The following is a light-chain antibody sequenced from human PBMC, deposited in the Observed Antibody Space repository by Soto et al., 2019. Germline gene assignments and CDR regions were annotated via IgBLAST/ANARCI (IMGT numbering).Light chain of an antibody. V-gene: IGKV3-15*01. CDR1: QTVFSN. CDR2: GAS. CDR3: QQYNDWPRT. J-gene: IGKJ1*01. Sequence: EIVMMQSPATLSVSPGDRATLSCRASQTVFSNLAWYQQKPGQAPGLLIYGASTRATGIPARFTGRGSGTEFTLTISSLQSEDFAVYYCQQYNDWPRTFGQGTKVEIK.